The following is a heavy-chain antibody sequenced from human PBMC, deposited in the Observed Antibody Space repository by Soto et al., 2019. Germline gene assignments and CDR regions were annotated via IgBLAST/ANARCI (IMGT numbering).Heavy chain of an antibody. CDR3: MRLTSNGDYAC. J-gene: IGHJ4*02. CDR1: GGSLSTDY. V-gene: IGHV4-59*08. CDR2: IYYSGST. Sequence: QVQLQESGPGLVKPSETLSLNCAVSGGSLSTDYLSWIRQPPGKGLEWIGYIYYSGSTNYNPSLRSRVTISVDTSKNHFSLKLSSVTAADTAVYYCMRLTSNGDYACWGQGILVTVSS. D-gene: IGHD4-17*01.